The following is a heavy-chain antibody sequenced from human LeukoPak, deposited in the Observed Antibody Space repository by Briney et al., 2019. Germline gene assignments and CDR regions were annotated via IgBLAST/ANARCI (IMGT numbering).Heavy chain of an antibody. J-gene: IGHJ4*02. CDR3: TAGPHHYFDS. CDR2: IYYSGTT. D-gene: IGHD5-18*01. V-gene: IGHV4-30-4*03. Sequence: SQTLSLTCNVSGGSISSGDSFWSWIRQPPGKGLEWIGCIYYSGTTYYNPSLKSRVTMSVDTSKNQFSLKLSSVSAADTAVYFSTAGPHHYFDSWGQGTLVTVSS. CDR1: GGSISSGDSF.